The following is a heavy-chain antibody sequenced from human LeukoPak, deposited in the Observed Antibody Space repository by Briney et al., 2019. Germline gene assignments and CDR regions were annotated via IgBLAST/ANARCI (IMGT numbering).Heavy chain of an antibody. CDR2: MSSNSGDT. J-gene: IGHJ4*02. Sequence: GASVTVSCTASGYTFTIHDINWVRQATGQGLEWMGWMSSNSGDTGYAQKFQGRVTMTSDSSISTAYMELSSLRSEDTAIYYCVRTPPNWGFDYWGQGTLVTVSS. CDR3: VRTPPNWGFDY. D-gene: IGHD7-27*01. V-gene: IGHV1-8*01. CDR1: GYTFTIHD.